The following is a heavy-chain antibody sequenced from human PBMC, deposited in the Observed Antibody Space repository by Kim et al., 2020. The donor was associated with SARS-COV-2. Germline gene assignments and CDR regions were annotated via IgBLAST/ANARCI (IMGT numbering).Heavy chain of an antibody. Sequence: GGSLRLSCAASGFTFSSYAMHWVRQAPGKGLEWVAVISYDGSNKYYADSVKGRFTISRDNSKNTLYLQMNSLRAEDTAVYYCARDREIQLWLYYFDYWGQGTLVTVSS. D-gene: IGHD5-18*01. J-gene: IGHJ4*02. V-gene: IGHV3-30-3*01. CDR3: ARDREIQLWLYYFDY. CDR1: GFTFSSYA. CDR2: ISYDGSNK.